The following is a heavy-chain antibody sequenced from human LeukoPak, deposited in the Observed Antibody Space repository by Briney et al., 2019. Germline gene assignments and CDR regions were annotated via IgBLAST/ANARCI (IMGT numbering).Heavy chain of an antibody. V-gene: IGHV3-21*01. CDR1: GFTFSSYS. J-gene: IGHJ6*02. CDR3: ARTLGYYDILTGFDWYGMDV. Sequence: GGSLVLSCAASGFTFSSYSMNWVRPAPGKGLEWVSSISSSSSYIYYADSVKGRFTISRDNAKNSLYLQMNSLRAEDTAVYYCARTLGYYDILTGFDWYGMDVWGQGTTVTVSS. CDR2: ISSSSSYI. D-gene: IGHD3-9*01.